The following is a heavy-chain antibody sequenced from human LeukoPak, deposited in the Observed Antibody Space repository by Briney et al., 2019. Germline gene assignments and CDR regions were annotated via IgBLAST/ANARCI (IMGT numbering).Heavy chain of an antibody. CDR2: IYTSGST. J-gene: IGHJ5*02. D-gene: IGHD1-20*01. Sequence: SETLSRTCTVSGGSISSYYWSWIRQPAGKGLEWIGRIYTSGSTNYNPSLKSRVTMSVDTSKNQFSLKLSSVTAADTAVYYCARDLITSPRFRWFDPWGQGTLVSVSS. CDR3: ARDLITSPRFRWFDP. V-gene: IGHV4-4*07. CDR1: GGSISSYY.